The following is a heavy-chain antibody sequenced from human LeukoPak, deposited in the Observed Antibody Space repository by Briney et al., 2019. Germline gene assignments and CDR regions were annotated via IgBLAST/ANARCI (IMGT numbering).Heavy chain of an antibody. CDR3: ARGSAPWFGELYLLDY. CDR1: GYTFTSYY. D-gene: IGHD3-10*01. J-gene: IGHJ4*02. CDR2: INPSGGST. Sequence: VASVKVSCKASGYTFTSYYMHWVRQAPGQGLEWMGIINPSGGSTNYAQKFQGRVTITRNTSISTAYMELSSLRSEDTAVYYCARGSAPWFGELYLLDYWGQGTLVTVSS. V-gene: IGHV1-46*01.